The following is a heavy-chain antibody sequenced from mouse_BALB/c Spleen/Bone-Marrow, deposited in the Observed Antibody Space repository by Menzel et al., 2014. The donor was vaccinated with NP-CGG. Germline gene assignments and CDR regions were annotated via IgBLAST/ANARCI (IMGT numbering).Heavy chain of an antibody. D-gene: IGHD2-2*01. J-gene: IGHJ3*01. V-gene: IGHV1S81*02. CDR1: GYTFTSYY. CDR2: INPSNGGS. Sequence: QVQLQQSGAELVKPGASVKLPCKASGYTFTSYYMYWVKQRPGQGLEWIGEINPSNGGSDFNEKFKIKATLTVGKSSSTAYMQLSSLTSEDSAVYYCTTSRGYNWFAYWGQGTLVTVSA. CDR3: TTSRGYNWFAY.